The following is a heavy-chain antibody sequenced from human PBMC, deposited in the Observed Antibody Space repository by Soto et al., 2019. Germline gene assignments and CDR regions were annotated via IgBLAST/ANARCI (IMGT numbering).Heavy chain of an antibody. CDR2: ISGTGHTT. J-gene: IGHJ4*02. V-gene: IGHV3-23*01. Sequence: EVQLLESGGGLVQPGGSLRLSCTASGFTFSNYAMSWVRQAPGKGLEWVSAISGTGHTTYYADSVKGRFTISRDNSKNTRYLQMNSLRAEDTAVYYCAKVAGPPPWELVLSCFAYWGQGTRVTVSP. D-gene: IGHD1-26*01. CDR3: AKVAGPPPWELVLSCFAY. CDR1: GFTFSNYA.